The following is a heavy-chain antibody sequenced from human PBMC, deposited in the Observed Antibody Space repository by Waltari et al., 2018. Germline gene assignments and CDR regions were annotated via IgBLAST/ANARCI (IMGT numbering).Heavy chain of an antibody. CDR3: ATDGERQLTYFYFYYMDV. V-gene: IGHV3-30*09. CDR1: GFSFNTYA. J-gene: IGHJ6*03. Sequence: QVQLVESGGGVVQPGRSLRLSCAASGFSFNTYAMHWVRQAPGTGLEWVAVISSDGITEYYTDSVKGRFAISRDNSKNTLYLQMNSLRAEDTAVYYCATDGERQLTYFYFYYMDVWGKGTTVTVSS. D-gene: IGHD6-13*01. CDR2: ISSDGITE.